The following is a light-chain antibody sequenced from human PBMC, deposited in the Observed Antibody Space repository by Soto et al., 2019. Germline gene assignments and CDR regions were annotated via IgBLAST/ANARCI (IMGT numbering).Light chain of an antibody. Sequence: QSALTQPASVSGSPGQSITISCTGSSSDVGGYDYVCWYQQYPGKAPKLIIYAVTDRPSGVSNRFSGSKSGNTASLIISGLQAEDEADYYCSSYTTSSTVVFGGGTKGTVL. CDR2: AVT. V-gene: IGLV2-14*03. CDR1: SSDVGGYDY. J-gene: IGLJ2*01. CDR3: SSYTTSSTVV.